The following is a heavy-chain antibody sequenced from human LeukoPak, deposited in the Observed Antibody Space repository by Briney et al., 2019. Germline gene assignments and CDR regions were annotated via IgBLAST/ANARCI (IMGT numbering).Heavy chain of an antibody. J-gene: IGHJ4*02. CDR1: GFTFSSYC. V-gene: IGHV3-7*03. D-gene: IGHD1-26*01. CDR3: EKDSNSESYFNDD. CDR2: IKPDVSDI. Sequence: GGSLRLSCAASGFTFSSYCMSWVRQAPGKGLEWVANIKPDVSDIYYVDSVKGRFTISRDNTKNSLYLQMNSLRTEDTALYYCEKDSNSESYFNDDWGQGTLVTVSS.